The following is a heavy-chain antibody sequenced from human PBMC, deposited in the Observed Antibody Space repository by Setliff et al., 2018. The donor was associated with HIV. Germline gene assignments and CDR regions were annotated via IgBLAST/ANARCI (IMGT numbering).Heavy chain of an antibody. Sequence: SETLSLTCAVYGGSFSGYHWSWIRQSPGKGLEWIATIHYTGSTNYNPSLKSRVTISVDTSKNQFSLKLSSVTAADTAVYYCARKAKVATEYYFDYWGQGTLVTVSS. J-gene: IGHJ4*02. D-gene: IGHD5-12*01. CDR2: IHYTGST. CDR3: ARKAKVATEYYFDY. V-gene: IGHV4-34*01. CDR1: GGSFSGYH.